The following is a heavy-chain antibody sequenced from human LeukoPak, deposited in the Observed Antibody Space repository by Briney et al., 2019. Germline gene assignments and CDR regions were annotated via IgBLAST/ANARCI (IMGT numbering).Heavy chain of an antibody. J-gene: IGHJ4*02. CDR3: ARAYYYGSGSYYNPGY. V-gene: IGHV5-51*01. D-gene: IGHD3-10*01. CDR2: IYPGDSDT. Sequence: GESLEISCKGFGYSFTSYWIGWVRQMPGKGLEGMGIIYPGDSDTRYSPSFQGQVTISADKSISTAYLQWSSLKASDTAMYYCARAYYYGSGSYYNPGYWGQRTLVTVSS. CDR1: GYSFTSYW.